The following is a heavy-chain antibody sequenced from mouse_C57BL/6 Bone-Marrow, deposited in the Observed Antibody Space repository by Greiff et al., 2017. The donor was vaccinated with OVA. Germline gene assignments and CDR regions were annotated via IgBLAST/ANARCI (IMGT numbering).Heavy chain of an antibody. CDR2: IDPSDSYT. V-gene: IGHV1-59*01. D-gene: IGHD2-2*01. CDR1: VYTFTRSC. CDR3: ARRDYGYDLFAY. Sequence: QVHLQQPGAALFRPGSSVTLSCPASVYTFTRSCLHCVQQSPGPGLAWIGVIDPSDSYTNYNQKFKGKATLTVDTSSSTAYMQLSSLTSEDSAVYDCARRDYGYDLFAYWGQGTLVTVSA. J-gene: IGHJ3*01.